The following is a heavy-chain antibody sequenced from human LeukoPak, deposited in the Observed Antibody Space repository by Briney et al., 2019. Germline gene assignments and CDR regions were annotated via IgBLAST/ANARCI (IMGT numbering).Heavy chain of an antibody. J-gene: IGHJ3*02. CDR2: VYYSGST. Sequence: SETLSLTCTVSGGSLSSSSLYWDWIRQPPGKGLEWGTVYYSGSTYYNPSLKSRVTISVDTSKNQTSLKLSSVTAADTALEYCARSASSLGAGAFDIWGQGTRVTVSS. CDR3: ARSASSLGAGAFDI. D-gene: IGHD2-2*01. V-gene: IGHV4-39*01. CDR1: GGSLSSSSLY.